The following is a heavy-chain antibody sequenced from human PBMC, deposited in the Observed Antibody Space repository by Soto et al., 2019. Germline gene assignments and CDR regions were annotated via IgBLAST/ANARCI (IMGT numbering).Heavy chain of an antibody. CDR2: IIPILGIA. CDR3: ARLRGYWTMDAFDM. Sequence: QVQLVQSGAEVKKPGASVKVSCKASGGTFTSYTISWLRQSPGQGLEWRVRIIPILGIANYAQKFKGRVTITADKSTSTAYMELSSLRSEDTAVYYWARLRGYWTMDAFDMWGQGTVVTVSS. CDR1: GGTFTSYT. D-gene: IGHD3-3*01. V-gene: IGHV1-69*02. J-gene: IGHJ3*02.